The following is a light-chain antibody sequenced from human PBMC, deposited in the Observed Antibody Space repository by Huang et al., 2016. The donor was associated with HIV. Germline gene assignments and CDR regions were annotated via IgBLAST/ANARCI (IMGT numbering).Light chain of an antibody. CDR2: CAS. V-gene: IGKV3-15*01. CDR3: QQYNDWPPLT. Sequence: EIEMTQSPAILSVSPGERATLSCRASQSVNSDLAWYLQKPGQAPRLLIYCASTRAIGLPAKFNGTGSGTEFSLSISNLQSDDFGVYYCQQYNDWPPLTFGGGTKVEI. CDR1: QSVNSD. J-gene: IGKJ4*01.